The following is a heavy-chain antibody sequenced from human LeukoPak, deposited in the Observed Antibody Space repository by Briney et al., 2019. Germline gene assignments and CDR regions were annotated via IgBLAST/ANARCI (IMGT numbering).Heavy chain of an antibody. D-gene: IGHD2/OR15-2a*01. J-gene: IGHJ6*02. CDR2: IDAGNDDT. CDR3: ARGELSTRAYRLDV. V-gene: IGHV1-3*01. CDR1: GYTVTGYA. Sequence: GASVTVSCKTSGYTVTGYAMHWVRQVPGQRLEWMGWIDAGNDDTKYSQKFQGRVTITRDTSASTGYMELSSLRSEDTAVYYCARGELSTRAYRLDVWGQGTTVTVSS.